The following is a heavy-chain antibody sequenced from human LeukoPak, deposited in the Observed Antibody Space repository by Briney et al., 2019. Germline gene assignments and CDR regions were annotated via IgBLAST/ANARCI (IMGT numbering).Heavy chain of an antibody. D-gene: IGHD2-2*02. CDR3: ARRHCSSTSCYIGD. CDR2: IGSSSSTI. Sequence: GGSLRLSCAASGFTFSSYSMNWVRQAPGKGLEWVSYIGSSSSTIYYADSVKGRFTISRDNAKNSLYLQMNSLRAEDTAVYYCARRHCSSTSCYIGDWGQGTLVTVSS. V-gene: IGHV3-48*01. CDR1: GFTFSSYS. J-gene: IGHJ4*02.